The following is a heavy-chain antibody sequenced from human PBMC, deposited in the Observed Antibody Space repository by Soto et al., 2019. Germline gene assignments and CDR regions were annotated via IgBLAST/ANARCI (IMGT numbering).Heavy chain of an antibody. J-gene: IGHJ5*02. D-gene: IGHD3-10*01. CDR1: GVTFSSYA. CDR3: AKDLNYGHFDH. Sequence: GSLTLSCAASGVTFSSYAMSWVRQAPGKGLEWVSAISGSGGSTYYADSVKGRFTISRDNSKNTLYLQMNSLRAEDTAVYYCAKDLNYGHFDHWGQGTLVTVSS. CDR2: ISGSGGST. V-gene: IGHV3-23*01.